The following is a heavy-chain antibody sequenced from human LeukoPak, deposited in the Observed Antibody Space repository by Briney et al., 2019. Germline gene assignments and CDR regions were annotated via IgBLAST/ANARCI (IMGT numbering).Heavy chain of an antibody. Sequence: GGSLRLSSAASGFTFSSYAMSWVRQAPGKGLEWVSAISGSGGSTYYADSVKGRFTISRDNSKNTLYLQMNSLRAEDTAVYYCAKGAGDTAMGSYYYYYMDVWGKGTTVTVSS. V-gene: IGHV3-23*01. CDR3: AKGAGDTAMGSYYYYYMDV. D-gene: IGHD5-18*01. J-gene: IGHJ6*03. CDR2: ISGSGGST. CDR1: GFTFSSYA.